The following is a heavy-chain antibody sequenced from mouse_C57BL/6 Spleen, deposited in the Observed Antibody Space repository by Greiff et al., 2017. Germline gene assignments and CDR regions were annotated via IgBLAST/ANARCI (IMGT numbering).Heavy chain of an antibody. V-gene: IGHV1-26*01. CDR1: GYTFTNYY. J-gene: IGHJ3*01. CDR2: INPNNGCT. CDR3: ARRGFAWFAY. Sequence: VQLQQSGPELVKPGASVKISCKASGYTFTNYYMNWVKQSHGKGLEWIGEINPNNGCTSYNQKFKGKATLTVDKSSSTAYMELSSLTSEESAVYYVARRGFAWFAYWGQGTLVTVSA.